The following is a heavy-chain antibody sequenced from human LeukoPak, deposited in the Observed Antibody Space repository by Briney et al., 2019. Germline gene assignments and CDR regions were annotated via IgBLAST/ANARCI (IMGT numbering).Heavy chain of an antibody. Sequence: ASVKVSCKASGYTFTGYYMHWVRQAPGQGLEWMGWINPNSGGTNYAQKFQGRVTMTRDTSISTAYMELSRLRSDDTAVYYCATLGRIVGGPPGHDYWGQGTLVTVSS. CDR3: ATLGRIVGGPPGHDY. V-gene: IGHV1-2*02. CDR1: GYTFTGYY. J-gene: IGHJ4*02. D-gene: IGHD1-26*01. CDR2: INPNSGGT.